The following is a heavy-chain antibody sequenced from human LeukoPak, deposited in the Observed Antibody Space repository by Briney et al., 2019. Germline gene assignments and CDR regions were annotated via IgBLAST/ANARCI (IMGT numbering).Heavy chain of an antibody. Sequence: SETLSLTCAVYGGSFSGYYWSWIRQPPGKGLEWIGEINHSGSTNYNPSLKSRVTISVDTSTNQFSLKLSSVTAADTAVYYCARGNRITMIVVVISDAFDIWGQGTMVTVSS. J-gene: IGHJ3*02. V-gene: IGHV4-34*01. D-gene: IGHD3-22*01. CDR2: INHSGST. CDR3: ARGNRITMIVVVISDAFDI. CDR1: GGSFSGYY.